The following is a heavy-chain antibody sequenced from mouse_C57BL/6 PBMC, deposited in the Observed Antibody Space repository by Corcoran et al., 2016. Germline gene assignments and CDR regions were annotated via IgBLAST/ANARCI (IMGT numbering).Heavy chain of an antibody. CDR3: ARQDGYFYFDD. CDR1: GYTFTTYG. D-gene: IGHD2-3*01. J-gene: IGHJ2*01. CDR2: INTYSGVP. Sequence: QIQLVQSGPELKKPGETVKISCKASGYTFTTYGMSWVKQAPGKGLKWMGWINTYSGVPTYADDFKGRFAFSLETSASTAFLQINNLKNEDTATYFGARQDGYFYFDDWGQGTTLTVSS. V-gene: IGHV9-3*01.